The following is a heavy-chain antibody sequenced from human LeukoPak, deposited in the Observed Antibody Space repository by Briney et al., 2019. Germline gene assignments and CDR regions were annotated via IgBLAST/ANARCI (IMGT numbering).Heavy chain of an antibody. D-gene: IGHD3-3*01. CDR2: IIPIFGTA. CDR3: ARGYDFWSGYWDAFDI. Sequence: SVKVSCKVSGYTLTELSMHWVRQAPGQGLEWMGGIIPIFGTANYAQKFQGRVTITTDESTSTAYMELSSLRSEDTAVYYCARGYDFWSGYWDAFDIWGQGTMVTVSS. CDR1: GYTLTELS. J-gene: IGHJ3*02. V-gene: IGHV1-69*05.